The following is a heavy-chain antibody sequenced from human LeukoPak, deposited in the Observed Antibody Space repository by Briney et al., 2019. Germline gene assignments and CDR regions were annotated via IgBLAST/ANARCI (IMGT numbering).Heavy chain of an antibody. V-gene: IGHV3-13*01. D-gene: IGHD2-2*01. CDR3: ARGSCSSSACYERLNGLDV. Sequence: PGGSLRLSWAASGFTFSNYDMHWVRQATGKGLEWVSAFHTAGDTHYSGSVKGRFATSRDNAKNSFYLQMNNLRAGDTAVYYCARGSCSSSACYERLNGLDVWGQGTPVTVSS. J-gene: IGHJ6*02. CDR2: FHTAGDT. CDR1: GFTFSNYD.